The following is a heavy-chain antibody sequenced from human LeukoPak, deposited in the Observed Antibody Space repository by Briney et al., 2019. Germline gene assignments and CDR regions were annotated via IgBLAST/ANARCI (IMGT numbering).Heavy chain of an antibody. CDR2: IKPTGSET. D-gene: IGHD6-13*01. Sequence: PGGSLRLSCAASGFTFSTYWMTWVRQAPGKGLEWLANIKPTGSETYYVDPVKGRFTIPRDNAKNLLYLQMNSLRGEDTAVYYCGGFGYEAAVDLWGQGTLVTVSS. J-gene: IGHJ4*01. CDR1: GFTFSTYW. CDR3: GGFGYEAAVDL. V-gene: IGHV3-7*01.